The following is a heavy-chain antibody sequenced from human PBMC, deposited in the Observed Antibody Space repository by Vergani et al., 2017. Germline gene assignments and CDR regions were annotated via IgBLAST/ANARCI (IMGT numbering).Heavy chain of an antibody. J-gene: IGHJ6*02. Sequence: QVQLVQSGAEVKKPGASLKVSCKASGYSFTGYYMHWVRQAPGQGLGWMGWINPNSGGTNYAQKFQGRVTMTRDTSISTACMELSRLRSDDTAWYYCASLGGTAATQFNYYGMDVWGQGTTVTVSS. CDR2: INPNSGGT. D-gene: IGHD2-15*01. V-gene: IGHV1-2*02. CDR1: GYSFTGYY. CDR3: ASLGGTAATQFNYYGMDV.